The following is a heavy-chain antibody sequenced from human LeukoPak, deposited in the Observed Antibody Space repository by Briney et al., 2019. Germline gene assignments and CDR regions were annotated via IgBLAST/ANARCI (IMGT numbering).Heavy chain of an antibody. CDR1: GYTFTGSY. Sequence: GASVKVPCKASGYTFTGSYIHWVRQAPGQGLEWMGWINPNSGGTSSAQKFQGRVTMTRDTSVSTAYMELSRLRSDDTALYYCARETGYCSGGRCYFIYWGQGTLVTVSS. CDR3: ARETGYCSGGRCYFIY. CDR2: INPNSGGT. J-gene: IGHJ4*02. D-gene: IGHD2-15*01. V-gene: IGHV1-2*02.